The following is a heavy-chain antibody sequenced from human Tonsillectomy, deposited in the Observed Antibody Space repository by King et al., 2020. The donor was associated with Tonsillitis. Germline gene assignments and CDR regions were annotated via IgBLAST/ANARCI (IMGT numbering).Heavy chain of an antibody. V-gene: IGHV5-51*03. CDR3: ARLGRGGGIHRGFDY. D-gene: IGHD4-23*01. CDR1: GYTFTTSW. CDR2: IYPGDSDA. J-gene: IGHJ4*02. Sequence: VQLVESGAEVKKPGESLKISCTGSGYTFTTSWIGWVRQMPGKGLEWMGIIYPGDSDAKYSPSFQGQVTFSADVSITTAYLQWSSLKASDPAIYYCARLGRGGGIHRGFDYWGQGTLVTVSS.